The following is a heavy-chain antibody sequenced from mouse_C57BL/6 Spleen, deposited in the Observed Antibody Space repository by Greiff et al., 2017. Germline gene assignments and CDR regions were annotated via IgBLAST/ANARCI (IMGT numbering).Heavy chain of an antibody. D-gene: IGHD2-4*01. J-gene: IGHJ3*01. CDR2: IYPGDGDT. CDR3: ARSGDYDVFAY. V-gene: IGHV1-82*01. CDR1: GYAFSSSW. Sequence: QVQLKQSGPELVKPGASVKISCKASGYAFSSSWMNWVKQRTGKGLEWIGRIYPGDGDTNYNGKFKGKATLTADKSSSTAYMQRSILTSEDSAVYFGARSGDYDVFAYWGQGTLVTVSA.